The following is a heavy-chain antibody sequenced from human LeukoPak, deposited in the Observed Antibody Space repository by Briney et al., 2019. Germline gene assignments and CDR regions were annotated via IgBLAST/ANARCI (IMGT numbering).Heavy chain of an antibody. CDR1: GYTFTGYY. V-gene: IGHV1-2*02. Sequence: ASVKVSCKASGYTFTGYYMHWVRQAPGQGLEWMGWINPNSGGTNYAQKFQGRVTMTRDTSISTAYMELSRLRSDDTAVYYCARARPGLDYPFDYWGQGTLVTVSS. J-gene: IGHJ4*02. CDR3: ARARPGLDYPFDY. D-gene: IGHD4-11*01. CDR2: INPNSGGT.